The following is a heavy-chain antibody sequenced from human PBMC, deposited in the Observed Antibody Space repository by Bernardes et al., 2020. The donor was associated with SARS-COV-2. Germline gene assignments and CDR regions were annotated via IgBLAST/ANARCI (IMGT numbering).Heavy chain of an antibody. J-gene: IGHJ6*02. Sequence: GGSLRLSCAVSGFTFSRGDIHWVRQAPGKGLVWVSRIKTDGTITYADSVKGRFIVSRDNAKNTVYLQMNSLRAEDTAVYFCARDQVATGTGYYYYAMDVWGQGTTVTVSS. CDR3: ARDQVATGTGYYYYAMDV. CDR2: IKTDGTI. CDR1: GFTFSRGD. D-gene: IGHD6-13*01. V-gene: IGHV3-74*03.